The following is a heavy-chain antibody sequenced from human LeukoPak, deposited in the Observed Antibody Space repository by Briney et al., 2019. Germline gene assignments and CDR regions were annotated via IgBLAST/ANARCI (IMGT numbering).Heavy chain of an antibody. V-gene: IGHV1-69*01. J-gene: IGHJ4*02. CDR1: GGTFSSYA. Sequence: SVKVSCKASGGTFSSYAISWVRQAPGQGLEWMGGIIPIFGTANYAQKFQGRVTITADESTSTAYMELSSLRSEDTAVYYCASYTYYYDSSALGYFDYWGQGTLVTVSS. CDR2: IIPIFGTA. CDR3: ASYTYYYDSSALGYFDY. D-gene: IGHD3-22*01.